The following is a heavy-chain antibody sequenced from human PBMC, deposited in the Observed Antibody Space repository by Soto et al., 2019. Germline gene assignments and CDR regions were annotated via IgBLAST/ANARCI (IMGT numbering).Heavy chain of an antibody. V-gene: IGHV3-30-3*01. Sequence: PGGSLRLSCAASGFTFSSYAMHWVRQAPGKGLEWVAVISYDGSNKYYADSVKGRFTISRDNSKNTLYLQMNSLRAEDTAVYYCAREVYQLMVYAMDVWGQGTTVTVSS. CDR2: ISYDGSNK. J-gene: IGHJ6*02. D-gene: IGHD2-8*01. CDR3: AREVYQLMVYAMDV. CDR1: GFTFSSYA.